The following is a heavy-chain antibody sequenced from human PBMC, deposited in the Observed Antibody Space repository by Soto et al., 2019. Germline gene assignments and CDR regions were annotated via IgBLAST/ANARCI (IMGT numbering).Heavy chain of an antibody. CDR3: ARGIFTFGGGSSAFLFDF. D-gene: IGHD3-16*01. V-gene: IGHV1-2*04. Sequence: QVELVQSGAEVKKPGVSVKVSCKASGYTFTGYSMHWVRQAPGQGREWLGWINPNSGSTSYAQKLQGWVTMTRDTPITNAYLGLSRQRSDDTAVYYGARGIFTFGGGSSAFLFDFWGQGTLVTVSS. CDR1: GYTFTGYS. CDR2: INPNSGST. J-gene: IGHJ4*02.